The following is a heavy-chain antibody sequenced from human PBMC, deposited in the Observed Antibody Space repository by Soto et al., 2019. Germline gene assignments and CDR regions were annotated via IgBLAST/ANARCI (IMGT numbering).Heavy chain of an antibody. CDR3: ARGTAARPFDY. J-gene: IGHJ4*02. D-gene: IGHD6-6*01. Sequence: SETLSLTCTVSGGSISSYYWSWIRQPPGKGLEWIGYIYYSGSTNYNPSLKSRVTISVDTSKSQFSLKLSSVTAADTAVYYCARGTAARPFDYWGQGTLVTVSS. CDR1: GGSISSYY. CDR2: IYYSGST. V-gene: IGHV4-59*01.